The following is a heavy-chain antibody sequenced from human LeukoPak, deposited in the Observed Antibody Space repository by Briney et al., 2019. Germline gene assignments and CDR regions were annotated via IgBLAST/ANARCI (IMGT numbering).Heavy chain of an antibody. J-gene: IGHJ4*02. CDR3: ARDLSATARAYDY. Sequence: GGSLRLSCAASGFILSDYNMNWVRQAPGKGLDGVSFIAISGTYITYADSVKGRFTISRDNAKNSLYLQMNSLRAEDTAVYYCARDLSATARAYDYWGQGTLVTVSS. CDR2: IAISGTYI. D-gene: IGHD1-26*01. CDR1: GFILSDYN. V-gene: IGHV3-21*01.